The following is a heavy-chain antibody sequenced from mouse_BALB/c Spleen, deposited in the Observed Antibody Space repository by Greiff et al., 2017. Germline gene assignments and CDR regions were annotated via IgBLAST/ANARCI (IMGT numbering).Heavy chain of an antibody. J-gene: IGHJ4*01. CDR2: ISSGSSTI. V-gene: IGHV5-17*02. D-gene: IGHD1-1*01. Sequence: EVKVVESGGGLVQPGGSRKLSCAASGFTFSSFGMHWVRQAPEKGLEWVAYISSGSSTIYYADTVKGRFTISRDNPKNTLFLQMTSLRSEDTAMYYCARYYYGYAMDYWGQGTSVTVSS. CDR3: ARYYYGYAMDY. CDR1: GFTFSSFG.